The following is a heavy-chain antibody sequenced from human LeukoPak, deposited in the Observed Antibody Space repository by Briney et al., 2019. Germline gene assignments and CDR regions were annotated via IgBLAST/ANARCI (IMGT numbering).Heavy chain of an antibody. D-gene: IGHD3-22*01. CDR3: ARGRVPQYYYDSSGYYLGDFDY. Sequence: PSETLSLTCAVYGGSFSGYYWSWLRQPPGKGLEWIGEINHSGSTNYNPSLKSRVTISVDTSKNQFSLKLSSVTAADTAVYYCARGRVPQYYYDSSGYYLGDFDYWGQGTLVTVSS. CDR2: INHSGST. V-gene: IGHV4-34*01. J-gene: IGHJ4*02. CDR1: GGSFSGYY.